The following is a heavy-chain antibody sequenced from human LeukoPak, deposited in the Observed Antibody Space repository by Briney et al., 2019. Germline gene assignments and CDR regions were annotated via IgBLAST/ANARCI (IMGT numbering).Heavy chain of an antibody. V-gene: IGHV4-34*01. CDR3: ARVRRDIVVVVAATRQIIFDY. J-gene: IGHJ4*02. CDR2: INHSEST. Sequence: SETLSLTCAVYGGSFSGYYWSWIRQPPGKGLEWIGEINHSESTNYNPSLKSRVTISVDTSKNQFSLKLSSVTAADTAVYYCARVRRDIVVVVAATRQIIFDYWGQGTLVTVSS. CDR1: GGSFSGYY. D-gene: IGHD2-15*01.